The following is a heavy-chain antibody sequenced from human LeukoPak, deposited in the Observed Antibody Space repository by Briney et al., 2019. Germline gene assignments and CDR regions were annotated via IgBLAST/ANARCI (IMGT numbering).Heavy chain of an antibody. Sequence: SVKVSCKASGGTFSSYAISWVRQAPGQGLEWMGGIIPIFGTANYAQKFQGRVTITADESTSTAYMELSSLRSEDTAVYYCAADHSSYYDSSGYSPFDYWGQGTLVTVSS. D-gene: IGHD3-22*01. CDR2: IIPIFGTA. CDR3: AADHSSYYDSSGYSPFDY. J-gene: IGHJ4*02. CDR1: GGTFSSYA. V-gene: IGHV1-69*01.